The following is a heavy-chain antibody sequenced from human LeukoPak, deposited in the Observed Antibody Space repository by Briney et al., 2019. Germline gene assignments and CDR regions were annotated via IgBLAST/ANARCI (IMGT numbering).Heavy chain of an antibody. CDR1: GGSISSSNW. CDR3: ARDHSPLPNYYDSSGYLAYYFDY. D-gene: IGHD3-22*01. CDR2: IYHSGSA. Sequence: SETLSLTCAVSGGSISSSNWWSWVRQPPGKGLEWIGEIYHSGSANYNPSLKSRVTISVDTSKNQFSLKLSSVTAADTAVYYCARDHSPLPNYYDSSGYLAYYFDYWGQGTLVTVSS. J-gene: IGHJ4*02. V-gene: IGHV4-4*02.